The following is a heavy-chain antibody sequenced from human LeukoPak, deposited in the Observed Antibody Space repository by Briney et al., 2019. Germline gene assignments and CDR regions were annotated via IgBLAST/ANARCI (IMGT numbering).Heavy chain of an antibody. D-gene: IGHD6-19*01. V-gene: IGHV4-4*07. CDR2: IYTTGST. Sequence: PSETLSLTCTVSGGSISSYYWTWIRQPAGKGLEWIGRIYTTGSTNYNPSLNSRVTMSVDTSKKQFSLKLSSVTAADTAVYYCARQIAVAGKAGVDYWGQGTLVTVS. J-gene: IGHJ4*02. CDR3: ARQIAVAGKAGVDY. CDR1: GGSISSYY.